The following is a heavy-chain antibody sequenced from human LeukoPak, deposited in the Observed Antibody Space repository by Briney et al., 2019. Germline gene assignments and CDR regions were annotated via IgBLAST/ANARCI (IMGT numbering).Heavy chain of an antibody. J-gene: IGHJ4*02. CDR2: IYYSGST. CDR1: GGSISSYY. Sequence: SETLSLTCTVSGGSISSYYWSWIRQPPGKGLEWIGYIYYSGSTNYNPSLKSRVTISVDTSKNQFSLKLRSVTAADTAVYYCARFHWGIQPEPPNGFDYWGQGTLVTVSS. CDR3: ARFHWGIQPEPPNGFDY. D-gene: IGHD1-14*01. V-gene: IGHV4-59*12.